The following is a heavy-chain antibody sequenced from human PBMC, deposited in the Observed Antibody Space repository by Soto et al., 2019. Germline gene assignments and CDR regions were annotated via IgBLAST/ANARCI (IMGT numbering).Heavy chain of an antibody. CDR2: IYYSGST. J-gene: IGHJ5*02. D-gene: IGHD6-19*01. CDR3: ARHHPGSGWCQIWFDP. V-gene: IGHV4-39*01. Sequence: QLQLQESGPGLVKPSETLSLTCTVSGGSISSSSYYWGWIRQPPGKGLEWIGSIYYSGSTYYNPYLKSRVTISVDTSKNQVPLKLSSVTAADTAVDCCARHHPGSGWCQIWFDPWGQGTLVPVSS. CDR1: GGSISSSSYY.